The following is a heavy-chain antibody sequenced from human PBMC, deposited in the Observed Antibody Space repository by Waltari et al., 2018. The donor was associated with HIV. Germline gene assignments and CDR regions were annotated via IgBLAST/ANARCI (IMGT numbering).Heavy chain of an antibody. V-gene: IGHV1-2*06. CDR2: INPNSGGT. CDR1: GYTFTGYY. Sequence: QVQLVQSGAEVKKPGASVKVSCKASGYTFTGYYMHWVRQAPGQGLEWMGRINPNSGGTNYAQKFQGRVTMTRDTSISTAYMELSRLRSDDTAVYYCARAQGWYSSSWYSLVYWGQGTLVTVSS. CDR3: ARAQGWYSSSWYSLVY. D-gene: IGHD6-13*01. J-gene: IGHJ4*02.